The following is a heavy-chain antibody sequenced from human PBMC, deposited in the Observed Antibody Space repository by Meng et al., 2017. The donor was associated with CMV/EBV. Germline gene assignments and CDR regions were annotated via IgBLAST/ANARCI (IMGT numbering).Heavy chain of an antibody. J-gene: IGHJ3*02. D-gene: IGHD2-2*01. CDR1: GFTFSSHS. CDR3: ARDLQLFRTSWQPVDI. Sequence: GESLKIFCAASGFTFSSHSMNWVRQAPGKGLEWVSSISSSSSYLYYADSGKGRFTIARYNAKNSLYLQMNSLRDEDTAEYYCARDLQLFRTSWQPVDIWGQGTMVTVSS. CDR2: ISSSSSYL. V-gene: IGHV3-21*01.